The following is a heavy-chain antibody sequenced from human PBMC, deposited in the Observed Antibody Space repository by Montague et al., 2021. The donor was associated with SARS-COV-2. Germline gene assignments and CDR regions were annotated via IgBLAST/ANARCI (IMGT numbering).Heavy chain of an antibody. D-gene: IGHD4-17*01. V-gene: IGHV4-39*01. CDR2: ISYSGTT. CDR3: ARHYGSSLDS. CDR1: GGSISSTTYR. J-gene: IGHJ4*02. Sequence: SETLSLTCTVSGGSISSTTYRWGWIRQPPGKGPEWIGFISYSGTTFYNLSLKSRISMSVDTPKSQFSLNLTSVTAADTAVYYCARHYGSSLDSWGQGILVAVSS.